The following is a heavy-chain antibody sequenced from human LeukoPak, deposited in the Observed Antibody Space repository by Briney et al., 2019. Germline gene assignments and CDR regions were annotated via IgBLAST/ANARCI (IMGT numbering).Heavy chain of an antibody. CDR1: GFTVSGKY. CDR3: AGGSSWPGLSF. Sequence: GGSLRLSCAASGFTVSGKYMSWVRQAPGMGLEWVSVIYTAGSTSYADSVRGRFTISGDNSKNTLYLQMNSLRAEDTAVYFCAGGSSWPGLSFWGQGTLLTVSS. V-gene: IGHV3-53*01. J-gene: IGHJ4*02. CDR2: IYTAGST. D-gene: IGHD6-13*01.